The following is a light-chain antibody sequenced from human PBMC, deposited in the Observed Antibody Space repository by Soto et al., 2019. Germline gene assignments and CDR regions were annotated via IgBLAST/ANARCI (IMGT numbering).Light chain of an antibody. CDR1: QSVSSSY. CDR3: QQYGSSPIT. V-gene: IGKV3-20*01. Sequence: EIVLTQSPGTLSLSPGERATLSCRASQSVSSSYLAWYQQKPGQAPRILIYGASSRATGIPDRLSGSGSGKDFTLTISRLEPEDFAVYDGQQYGSSPITFGQGTRLEIK. J-gene: IGKJ5*01. CDR2: GAS.